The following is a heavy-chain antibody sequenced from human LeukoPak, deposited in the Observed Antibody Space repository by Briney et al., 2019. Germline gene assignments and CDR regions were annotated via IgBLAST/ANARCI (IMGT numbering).Heavy chain of an antibody. D-gene: IGHD3/OR15-3a*01. J-gene: IGHJ4*02. CDR2: IKPDGSDK. CDR3: AKHLNLDYDY. Sequence: GGSLRLSCAASGFTFSGYWMSWVRQAPGKGLEWVANIKPDGSDKYYVGSVKGRFTFSRDNAKNSLYLQMNSLRAEDTAVYYCAKHLNLDYDYWGQGTLVTVSS. CDR1: GFTFSGYW. V-gene: IGHV3-7*05.